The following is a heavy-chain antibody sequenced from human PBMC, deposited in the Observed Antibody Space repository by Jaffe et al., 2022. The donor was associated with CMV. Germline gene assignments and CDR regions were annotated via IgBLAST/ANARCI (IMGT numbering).Heavy chain of an antibody. CDR3: TQSCGGDCLSGN. CDR1: GFTFSGSA. D-gene: IGHD2-21*02. J-gene: IGHJ4*02. V-gene: IGHV3-73*02. Sequence: EVQLVESGGALVQPGGSLKLSCAASGFTFSGSAIHWVRQAFGKGLEWVGRIRSKPHNYATSYAASVQGRFTISRDDSENMAYLQMNSLRTEDTAVYYCTQSCGGDCLSGNWGQGTLVTVSS. CDR2: IRSKPHNYAT.